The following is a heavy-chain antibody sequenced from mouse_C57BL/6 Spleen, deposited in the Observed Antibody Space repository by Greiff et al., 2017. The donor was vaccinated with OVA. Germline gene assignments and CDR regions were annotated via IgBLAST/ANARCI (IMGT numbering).Heavy chain of an antibody. D-gene: IGHD1-1*01. J-gene: IGHJ2*01. CDR2: IDPETGGT. CDR3: TRGGALLRYFDY. Sequence: QVQLQQSGAELVRPGASVTLSCKALGYTFPDYEMHWVKQTPVHGLEWIGAIDPETGGTAYNQKFKGKAILTADKSSSTAYMELRSLTSEDSAVYYCTRGGALLRYFDYWGQGTTLTVSS. CDR1: GYTFPDYE. V-gene: IGHV1-15*01.